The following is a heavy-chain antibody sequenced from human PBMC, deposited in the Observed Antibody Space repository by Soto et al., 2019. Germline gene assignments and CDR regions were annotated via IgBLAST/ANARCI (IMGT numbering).Heavy chain of an antibody. V-gene: IGHV1-3*01. Sequence: ASGKVSCEASGYTFTSYAMHWVRQAPGQRLEWMGWINAGNGNTKYSQKFQGRVTITRDTSASTAYMELSSLRSEDTAVYYCARWGIAATYYFDYWGQGTLVTVSS. J-gene: IGHJ4*02. CDR2: INAGNGNT. CDR3: ARWGIAATYYFDY. CDR1: GYTFTSYA. D-gene: IGHD6-13*01.